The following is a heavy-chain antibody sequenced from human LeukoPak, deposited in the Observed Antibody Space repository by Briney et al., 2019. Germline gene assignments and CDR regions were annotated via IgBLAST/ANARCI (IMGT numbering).Heavy chain of an antibody. CDR2: IYHSGST. J-gene: IGHJ3*02. V-gene: IGHV4-34*01. CDR3: ARAPYDSSGYYFAFDI. Sequence: SETLSLTCAVYGGSFSGYYWSWIRQPPGKGLEWIGEIYHSGSTNYNPSLKSRVTISVDKSKNQFSLKLSSVTAADTAVYYCARAPYDSSGYYFAFDIWGQGTMVTVSS. CDR1: GGSFSGYY. D-gene: IGHD3-22*01.